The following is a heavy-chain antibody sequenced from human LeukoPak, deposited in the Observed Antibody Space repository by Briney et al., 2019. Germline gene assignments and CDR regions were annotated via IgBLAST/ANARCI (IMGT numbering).Heavy chain of an antibody. CDR1: GLTFSTNS. CDR3: ARDGGSYRQ. V-gene: IGHV3-7*01. Sequence: PGGSLRLSCAAAGLTFSTNSMNWVRQAPGKGLEWVANIKQDGSEKYYVDSVKGRFTISRDNAKNSLYLQMNSLRAEDTAVYYCARDGGSYRQWGQGTLVTVSS. CDR2: IKQDGSEK. D-gene: IGHD1-26*01. J-gene: IGHJ4*02.